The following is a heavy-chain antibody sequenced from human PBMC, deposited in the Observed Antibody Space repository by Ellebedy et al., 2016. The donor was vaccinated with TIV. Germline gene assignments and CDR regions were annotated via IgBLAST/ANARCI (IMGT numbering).Heavy chain of an antibody. J-gene: IGHJ4*02. CDR3: ARWRGDCYDS. CDR1: GFSVSSNY. V-gene: IGHV3-66*01. CDR2: LYGDGTT. Sequence: GESLKISXAASGFSVSSNYMSWVRQAPGKGLEWVSILYGDGTTYYADSVKGRFTISRDNSKNTLYLQMNSLRVEDTAVYYCARWRGDCYDSWGRGTLITVSS.